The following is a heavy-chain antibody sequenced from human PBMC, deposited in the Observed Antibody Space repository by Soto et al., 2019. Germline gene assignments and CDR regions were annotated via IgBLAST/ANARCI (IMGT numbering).Heavy chain of an antibody. CDR3: ASRYCSGGSCNFPVPYYFYGMDV. Sequence: PGGSLRLSCAASGFTVSGTYMSWVRQAPGKGLEWVSIIYSGGATYYADSVKGRFTISRDNSKNALFLQMNRLRAEDTAMYYCASRYCSGGSCNFPVPYYFYGMDVWGLGTTVTVSS. CDR2: IYSGGAT. CDR1: GFTVSGTY. V-gene: IGHV3-53*01. J-gene: IGHJ6*02. D-gene: IGHD2-15*01.